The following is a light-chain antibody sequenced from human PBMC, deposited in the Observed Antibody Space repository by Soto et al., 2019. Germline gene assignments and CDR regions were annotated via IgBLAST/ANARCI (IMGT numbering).Light chain of an antibody. J-gene: IGKJ5*01. CDR3: QQRINWPRRT. CDR2: DAF. Sequence: EIVLTQSPATLSLFPGERATLSCRASQTVRTYLAWYQQKPGQAPRLLIYDAFNRATGIPARFSGSGSGTDFTLTISSLEPEDFAVYYCQQRINWPRRTLGQGTRLEIK. CDR1: QTVRTY. V-gene: IGKV3-11*01.